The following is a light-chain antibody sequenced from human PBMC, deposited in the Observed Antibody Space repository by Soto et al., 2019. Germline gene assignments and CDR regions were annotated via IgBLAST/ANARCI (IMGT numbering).Light chain of an antibody. CDR1: SSNIGNNY. J-gene: IGLJ2*01. CDR2: DNN. CDR3: GAWDSSVSALV. Sequence: QSVLTQPPSVSAAPGQTVTISCSGSSSNIGNNYVSWYQQLPGTAPKLLIYDNNKRPSGIPDRFSGSKSGTSASLRITGLLAGDEADYYCGAWDSSVSALVLGGGTKLTVL. V-gene: IGLV1-51*01.